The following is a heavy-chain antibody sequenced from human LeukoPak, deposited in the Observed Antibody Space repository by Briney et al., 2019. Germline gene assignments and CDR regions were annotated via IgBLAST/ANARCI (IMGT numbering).Heavy chain of an antibody. D-gene: IGHD1-26*01. CDR2: ISTSSSTI. V-gene: IGHV3-48*04. CDR1: GFTFSTYS. J-gene: IGHJ3*02. CDR3: AIDRGYSGSYGGAFDI. Sequence: GGSLRLSCAASGFTFSTYSMNWVRQAPGKGLEWVSYISTSSSTIYYADSVKGRFTISRDNAKNSLYLQMNSLRAEDTAVYYCAIDRGYSGSYGGAFDIWGQGTMVTVSS.